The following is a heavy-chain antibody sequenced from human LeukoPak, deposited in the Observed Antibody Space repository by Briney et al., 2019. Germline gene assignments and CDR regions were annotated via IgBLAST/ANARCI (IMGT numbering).Heavy chain of an antibody. D-gene: IGHD3-10*01. J-gene: IGHJ5*02. CDR3: ARDRSREGTYGSESYFPGWFDP. CDR2: INHSGST. CDR1: GGSISSSSYY. Sequence: SETLSLTCTVSGGSISSSSYYWGWIRQPPGKGLEWIGEINHSGSTNYNPSLKSRVTISVDTSKNQFSLKLRSVTAADTAVYYCARDRSREGTYGSESYFPGWFDPWGQGTLVTVSS. V-gene: IGHV4-39*07.